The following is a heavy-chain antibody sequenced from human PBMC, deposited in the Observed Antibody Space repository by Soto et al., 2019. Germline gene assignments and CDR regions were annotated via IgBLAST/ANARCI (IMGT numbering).Heavy chain of an antibody. Sequence: QVQLVESGGGVVQPGRSLRLSCAASGFTFSTYAMHWVRQAPGKGLDWVAVISYDGSNKYYADSVKGRFTISRDNSKNTLYLKMNSLRAEDTTVASCASGGPYCYASSDWGAFHIWGQGTMVTVSS. CDR3: ASGGPYCYASSDWGAFHI. V-gene: IGHV3-30-3*01. D-gene: IGHD3-22*01. J-gene: IGHJ3*02. CDR1: GFTFSTYA. CDR2: ISYDGSNK.